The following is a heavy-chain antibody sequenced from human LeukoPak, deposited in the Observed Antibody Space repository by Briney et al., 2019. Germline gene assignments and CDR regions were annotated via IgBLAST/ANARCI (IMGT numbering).Heavy chain of an antibody. Sequence: SETLSLTCAVYGGSFSGYYWSWIRQXXXXXLEWIGEINHSGSTNYNPSLKSRVTISVDTSRNQFSLKLSSVTAADTAVYYCASRLWFGEFKWGQGTLVTVSS. V-gene: IGHV4-34*01. CDR1: GGSFSGYY. J-gene: IGHJ4*02. D-gene: IGHD3-10*01. CDR3: ASRLWFGEFK. CDR2: INHSGST.